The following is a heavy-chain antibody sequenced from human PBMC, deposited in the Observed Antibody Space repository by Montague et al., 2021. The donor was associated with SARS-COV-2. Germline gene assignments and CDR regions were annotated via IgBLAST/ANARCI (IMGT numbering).Heavy chain of an antibody. J-gene: IGHJ4*02. Sequence: PALVTPTQTLTLTCTFSGFSLSTPNVGVGWIRQPPGKALEWVAVIYSNDKKRYSPSLRNRLTITKDTAKNQVVLSLTYVDPVDTATYYCAHLIRYYDIFTGIPFDYWGQGSQVTVSS. V-gene: IGHV2-5*01. CDR3: AHLIRYYDIFTGIPFDY. D-gene: IGHD3-9*01. CDR1: GFSLSTPNVG. CDR2: IYSNDKK.